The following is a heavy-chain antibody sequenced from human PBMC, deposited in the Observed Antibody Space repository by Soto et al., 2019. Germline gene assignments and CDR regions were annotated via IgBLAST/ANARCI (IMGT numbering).Heavy chain of an antibody. CDR3: VRSWMGTINFDY. J-gene: IGHJ4*02. Sequence: ASVKVSCKASGYTFTGSYMHWVRQAPGQGLEWMGWINPNSGGTNYAQKFQGWVTMTRDTSISTVYMELSRLKSDDTAVYFCVRSWMGTINFDYWGQGTLVTVSS. CDR1: GYTFTGSY. V-gene: IGHV1-2*04. CDR2: INPNSGGT. D-gene: IGHD5-12*01.